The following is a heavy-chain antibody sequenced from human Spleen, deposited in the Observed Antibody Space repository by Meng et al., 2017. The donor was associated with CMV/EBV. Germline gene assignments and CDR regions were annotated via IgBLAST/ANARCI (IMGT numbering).Heavy chain of an antibody. CDR1: GIFNSYA. J-gene: IGHJ4*02. CDR2: IIAIFGTA. V-gene: IGHV1-69*05. CDR3: ARNPNYYGSGSYGYFDY. Sequence: GIFNSYAISGVRQAPGQGLEWMGGIIAIFGTANYAQKFQGRVTITTDESTSTVYMELSSLRSEDTAVYYCARNPNYYGSGSYGYFDYWGQGTLVTVSS. D-gene: IGHD3-10*01.